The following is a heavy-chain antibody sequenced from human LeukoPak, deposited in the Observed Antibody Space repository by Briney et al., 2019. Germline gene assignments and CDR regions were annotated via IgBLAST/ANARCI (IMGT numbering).Heavy chain of an antibody. V-gene: IGHV3-23*01. J-gene: IGHJ6*02. CDR2: ISGSGGST. Sequence: GGSLRLSCAASGFTFSSYAMSWVRQAPGKGLEWVSAISGSGGSTYYADSVKGRFTISRDNSKNTLDLQMNSLRAEDTAVYYCAKNIPKYCTNGVCYIYYGMDVWGQGTTVTVSS. CDR1: GFTFSSYA. D-gene: IGHD2-8*01. CDR3: AKNIPKYCTNGVCYIYYGMDV.